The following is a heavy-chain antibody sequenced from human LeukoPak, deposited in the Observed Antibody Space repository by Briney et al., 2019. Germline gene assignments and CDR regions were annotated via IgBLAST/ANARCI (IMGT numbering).Heavy chain of an antibody. CDR2: MNPNSGNT. D-gene: IGHD4-17*01. V-gene: IGHV1-8*01. CDR3: ARPAVTTGWFDP. CDR1: GYTFTSYD. J-gene: IGHJ5*02. Sequence: ASVKVSCKASGYTFTSYDINWVRQATGQGLEWMGWMNPNSGNTGYAQKFQGRVTMTRNTSISTAYMELSSLRSEDTAVYYCARPAVTTGWFDPWGQGTLVTVSS.